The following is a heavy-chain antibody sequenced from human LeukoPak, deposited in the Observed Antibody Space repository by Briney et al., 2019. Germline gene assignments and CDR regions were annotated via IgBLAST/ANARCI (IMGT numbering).Heavy chain of an antibody. J-gene: IGHJ2*01. CDR3: ARGREESSGWYRGFDL. V-gene: IGHV1-2*02. Sequence: ASVKVSCKASGYSFSGYYIHWVRQAPGQGLEWMGWINPNSGGTDYAQKFQGRVTMTRDTSISTAYMELSSLRSDDTAVYHCARGREESSGWYRGFDLWGRGTLVTVSS. D-gene: IGHD6-19*01. CDR1: GYSFSGYY. CDR2: INPNSGGT.